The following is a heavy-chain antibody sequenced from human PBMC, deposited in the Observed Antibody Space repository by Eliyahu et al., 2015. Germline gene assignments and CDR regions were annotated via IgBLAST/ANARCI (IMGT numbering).Heavy chain of an antibody. CDR1: XFXFCRRCF. Sequence: QVQLVESGGGVVXPGRSLXLSCXASXFXFCRRCFIHWVRQAPGKGLXWVAVISSDGSYKYLVDSVRGXFTISRDNSKNTLYLQMSSLRDEDTAMYYCARERGYLDGFDVWGPGTMVTVSS. D-gene: IGHD3-3*01. J-gene: IGHJ3*01. CDR3: ARERGYLDGFDV. V-gene: IGHV3-30*04. CDR2: ISSDGSYK.